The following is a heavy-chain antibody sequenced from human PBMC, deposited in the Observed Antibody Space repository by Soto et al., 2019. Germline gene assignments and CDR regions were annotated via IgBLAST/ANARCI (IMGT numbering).Heavy chain of an antibody. D-gene: IGHD2-2*01. J-gene: IGHJ5*02. CDR1: GYTFTSYY. CDR3: ARDGGVVPAARGNWFDP. CDR2: INPSGGST. V-gene: IGHV1-46*01. Sequence: GASVKVSCKASGYTFTSYYMHWVRQAPGQGLEWMGIINPSGGSTSYAQKFQGRVTMTRDTSTSTVYMELSSLRSEDTAVYYCARDGGVVPAARGNWFDPWGQGTLVTVSS.